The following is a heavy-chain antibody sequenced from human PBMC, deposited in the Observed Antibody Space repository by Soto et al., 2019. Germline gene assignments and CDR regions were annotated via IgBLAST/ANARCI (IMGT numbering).Heavy chain of an antibody. CDR3: ATERELRGLN. J-gene: IGHJ4*02. Sequence: QAQLVQSGAEVKKPGSSVKVSCKTSRGTFSSFAVSWVRQAPGQGLEWMGGIVPMLRTTNYAPKFQGRVTITADASKTTVSMALSSLRSGDTATYYCATERELRGLNWCQGSLVTVSS. D-gene: IGHD3-10*01. CDR2: IVPMLRTT. V-gene: IGHV1-69*01. CDR1: RGTFSSFA.